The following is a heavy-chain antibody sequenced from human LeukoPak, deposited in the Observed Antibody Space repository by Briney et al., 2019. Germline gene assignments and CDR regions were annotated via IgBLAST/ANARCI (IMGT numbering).Heavy chain of an antibody. V-gene: IGHV1-2*02. CDR3: ARGHQQLVPVYYYYYMDV. J-gene: IGHJ6*03. CDR2: INPNIGGT. D-gene: IGHD6-13*01. CDR1: GYTFTSYY. Sequence: ASVKVSCKASGYTFTSYYIHWVRQAPGQGLEWMGWINPNIGGTNYAQKFQGRVTMTRDTSISTAYMDLSRLTSDDTAVYYCARGHQQLVPVYYYYYMDVWGKGTTVTISS.